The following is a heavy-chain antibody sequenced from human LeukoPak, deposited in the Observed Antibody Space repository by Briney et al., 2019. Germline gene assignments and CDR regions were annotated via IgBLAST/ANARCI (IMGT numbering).Heavy chain of an antibody. CDR3: ARHVRERWLQSDYYYMDV. CDR1: GGSISSSSYY. J-gene: IGHJ6*03. D-gene: IGHD5-24*01. Sequence: TASETLSLACTVSGGSISSSSYYRGWIRQPPGKGLEWIGSIYYSGSTYYNPSLKSRVTISVDTSKNQFSLKLSSVTAADTAVYYCARHVRERWLQSDYYYMDVWGKGTTVTISS. CDR2: IYYSGST. V-gene: IGHV4-39*01.